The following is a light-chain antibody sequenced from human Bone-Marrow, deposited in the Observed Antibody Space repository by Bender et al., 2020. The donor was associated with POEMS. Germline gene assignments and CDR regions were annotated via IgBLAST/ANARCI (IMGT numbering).Light chain of an antibody. CDR3: AVWDDSLNGWV. J-gene: IGLJ3*02. Sequence: SYVLTQPHSVSVAPGETAMITCGGNNIGSQSVHWYLQKPGQAPMMVISDDKDRPSGIPARFSGSRSGTSASLAISGLQSEDEADYYCAVWDDSLNGWVFGGGTKLTVL. CDR2: DDK. CDR1: NIGSQS. V-gene: IGLV3-21*02.